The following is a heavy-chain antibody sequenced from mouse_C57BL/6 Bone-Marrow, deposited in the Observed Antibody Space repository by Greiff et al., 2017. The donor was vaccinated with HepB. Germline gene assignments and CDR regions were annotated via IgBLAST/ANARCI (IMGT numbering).Heavy chain of an antibody. Sequence: EVKLVESGEGLVKPGGSLKLSCAASGFTFSSYAMSWVRQTPEKRLEWVAYISSGGDYIYYADTVKGRFTISRDNARNTLYLQMSSLKSEDTAMYYCTRDTVTTDYWYFDVWGTGTTGTVSS. D-gene: IGHD2-2*01. CDR2: ISSGGDYI. V-gene: IGHV5-9-1*02. J-gene: IGHJ1*03. CDR3: TRDTVTTDYWYFDV. CDR1: GFTFSSYA.